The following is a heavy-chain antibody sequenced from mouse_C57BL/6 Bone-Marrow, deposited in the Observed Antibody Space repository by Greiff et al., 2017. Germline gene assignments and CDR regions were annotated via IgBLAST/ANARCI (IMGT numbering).Heavy chain of an antibody. V-gene: IGHV1-42*01. J-gene: IGHJ2*01. Sequence: EVKLQESGPELVKPGASVKISCKASGYSFTGYYMNWVKQSPEKSLEWIGEINPSTGGTTYNQKFKAKATLTVDKSSSTAYMQLKSLTSEDSAVYYCARKNSPFDYWGQGTTLTVSS. CDR3: ARKNSPFDY. CDR1: GYSFTGYY. CDR2: INPSTGGT. D-gene: IGHD2-12*01.